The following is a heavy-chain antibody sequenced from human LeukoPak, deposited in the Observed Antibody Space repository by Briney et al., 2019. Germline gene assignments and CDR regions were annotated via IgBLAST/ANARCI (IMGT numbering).Heavy chain of an antibody. CDR3: ARWGSGYLTYYFDY. D-gene: IGHD3-22*01. V-gene: IGHV1-2*02. Sequence: GASVKVSCKASGYNFTGYYMHWVRQAPGQGLEWMGWINPNSGGTNYAQKFQGRVTMTRDTSISTAYMELSRLRSDDTAVYYCARWGSGYLTYYFDYWGQGTLVTVSS. CDR1: GYNFTGYY. J-gene: IGHJ4*02. CDR2: INPNSGGT.